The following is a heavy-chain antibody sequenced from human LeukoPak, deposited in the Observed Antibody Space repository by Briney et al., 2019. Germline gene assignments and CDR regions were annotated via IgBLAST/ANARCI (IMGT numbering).Heavy chain of an antibody. J-gene: IGHJ4*02. V-gene: IGHV3-21*01. Sequence: GGSLRLSCAASGFTFSSYSMNWVRQAPGKGLEWVSPISSSGSYIYYADSVKGRFTISRDNAKNSLYLQMNSLRAEDTAVYYCAKGARWYPFYWGQGTLVTVSS. CDR1: GFTFSSYS. D-gene: IGHD6-13*01. CDR2: ISSSGSYI. CDR3: AKGARWYPFY.